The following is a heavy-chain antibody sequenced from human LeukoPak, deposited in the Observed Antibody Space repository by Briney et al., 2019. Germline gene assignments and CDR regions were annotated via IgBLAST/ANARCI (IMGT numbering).Heavy chain of an antibody. V-gene: IGHV1-69*02. CDR1: GGTFSSYT. D-gene: IGHD3-10*01. CDR3: ARGKDGSGSFYFDY. Sequence: SVKVSCKASGGTFSSYTISWVRQAPGQGLEWMGRIIPILGIANYAQKFQGRVTITADKSTSTAYMELSSLRSEDTAVYYCARGKDGSGSFYFDYWGQGTLVTVSS. J-gene: IGHJ4*02. CDR2: IIPILGIA.